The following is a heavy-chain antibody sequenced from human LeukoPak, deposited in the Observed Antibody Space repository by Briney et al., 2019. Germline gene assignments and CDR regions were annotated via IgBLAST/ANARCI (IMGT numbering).Heavy chain of an antibody. CDR3: ARGGTAVAAVYFDY. J-gene: IGHJ4*02. V-gene: IGHV4-59*08. CDR1: GGSISTYY. Sequence: SETLSLTCTVSGGSISTYYWSWIRQPPGKGLEWIGYIYYSGSTDYNPSLKSRVTISVDMSKNQFSLKLSSVTAADTAVYYCARGGTAVAAVYFDYWGQGTLVTVSS. D-gene: IGHD6-19*01. CDR2: IYYSGST.